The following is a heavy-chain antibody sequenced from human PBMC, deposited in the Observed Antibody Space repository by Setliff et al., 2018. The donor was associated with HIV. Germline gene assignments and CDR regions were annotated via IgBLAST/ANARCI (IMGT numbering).Heavy chain of an antibody. V-gene: IGHV3-7*03. D-gene: IGHD3-10*01. CDR2: IKQDGSEK. CDR3: ARDWVSLDRGTSMDV. Sequence: GSLRLSCAASGFTFSDYWMTWVRQAPGKGLEWVANIKQDGSEKYCVDSVKGRFTISRDNAKNSLYLQMNSLRAEDTAVYYCARDWVSLDRGTSMDVWGKGTTVTVSS. J-gene: IGHJ6*03. CDR1: GFTFSDYW.